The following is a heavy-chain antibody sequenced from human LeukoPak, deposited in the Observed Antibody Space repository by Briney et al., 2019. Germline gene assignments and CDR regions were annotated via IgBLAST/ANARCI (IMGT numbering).Heavy chain of an antibody. V-gene: IGHV4-59*01. CDR2: INYSGST. Sequence: SETLSLTCTVSGGSISSYYWSWIRQPPGKGLEWIGYINYSGSTNYNPSLKSRVTISVDTSKNQFSLKLSSVTAADTAVYYCARGSVYYYDKGPWFDPWGQGTLVTVSS. CDR3: ARGSVYYYDKGPWFDP. J-gene: IGHJ5*02. CDR1: GGSISSYY. D-gene: IGHD3-22*01.